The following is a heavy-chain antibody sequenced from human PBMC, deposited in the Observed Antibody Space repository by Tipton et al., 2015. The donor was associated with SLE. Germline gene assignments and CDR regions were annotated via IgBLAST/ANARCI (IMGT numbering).Heavy chain of an antibody. Sequence: TLSLTCSVSGASINSDYWSWIRQPPGKGLEWIGYISDSGSTNYNPSLKSRVTISMDTSKNHFSLQLISVTAADTAVYFCARDNWGKSEVRAFDIWGPGTVVTVSS. V-gene: IGHV4-59*12. CDR3: ARDNWGKSEVRAFDI. J-gene: IGHJ3*02. CDR2: ISDSGST. CDR1: GASINSDY. D-gene: IGHD3-16*01.